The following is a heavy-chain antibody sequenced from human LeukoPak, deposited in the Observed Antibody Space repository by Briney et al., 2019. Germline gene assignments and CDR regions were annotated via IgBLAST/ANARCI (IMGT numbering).Heavy chain of an antibody. CDR3: TRVWDYVWGSYRYTFDY. CDR1: GFTFSSYA. Sequence: GGSLRLSCAASGFTFSSYAMSWFRQAPGKGLEWVGFIRSKAYGGTTEYAASVKGRFTISRDDSKSIAYLQMNSLKTEDTAVYYCTRVWDYVWGSYRYTFDYWGQGTLVTVSS. D-gene: IGHD3-16*02. J-gene: IGHJ4*02. V-gene: IGHV3-49*03. CDR2: IRSKAYGGTT.